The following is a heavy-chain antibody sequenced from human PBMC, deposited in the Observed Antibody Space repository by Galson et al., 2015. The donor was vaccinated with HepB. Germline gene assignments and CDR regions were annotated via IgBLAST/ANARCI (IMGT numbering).Heavy chain of an antibody. D-gene: IGHD1-26*01. V-gene: IGHV3-30*04. CDR3: ARDSFQHIVECLDN. CDR2: MSNDGRHE. CDR1: GFTFSSFA. J-gene: IGHJ4*02. Sequence: SLRLSCAASGFTFSSFAMYWVRQAPGKGLEWVAVMSNDGRHEFYSDSVKGRFTISRDNSKNTLYLQMSSLRPEDTAVYFCARDSFQHIVECLDNWGQGPLVRVSS.